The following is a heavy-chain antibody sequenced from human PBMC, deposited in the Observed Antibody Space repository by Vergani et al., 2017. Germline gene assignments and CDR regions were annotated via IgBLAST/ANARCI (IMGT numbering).Heavy chain of an antibody. D-gene: IGHD3-10*01. CDR1: GFTFSNYA. J-gene: IGHJ4*02. CDR2: ISGSGVSA. Sequence: EVQLLESGGGLVQPGGSLRLSCAASGFTFSNYAMNWVRQAPGKGLEWVSGISGSGVSAYYTDSVKGRFTISRDNSKNMLFLQMNNLITEDTAIYYCAKQYFVSGNYLFDYWSQGTLVTVSS. V-gene: IGHV3-23*01. CDR3: AKQYFVSGNYLFDY.